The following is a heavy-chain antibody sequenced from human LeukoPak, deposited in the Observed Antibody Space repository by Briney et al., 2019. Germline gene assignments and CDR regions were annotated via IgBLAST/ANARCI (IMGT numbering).Heavy chain of an antibody. CDR2: ISSSGSTI. CDR1: GFTFSSYE. D-gene: IGHD6-19*01. J-gene: IGHJ6*04. CDR3: ARDEGNGWSPGYYYGMDV. Sequence: PGGSLRLSCAASGFTFSSYEMNWVRQAPGKGLEWVSYISSSGSTIYYADSVKGRFTISRDNAKNSLYLQMNSLRAEDTAVYYCARDEGNGWSPGYYYGMDVWGKGTTVTVSS. V-gene: IGHV3-48*03.